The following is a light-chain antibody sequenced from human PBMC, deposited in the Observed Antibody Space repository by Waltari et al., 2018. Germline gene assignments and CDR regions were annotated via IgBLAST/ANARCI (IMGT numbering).Light chain of an antibody. V-gene: IGKV3-20*01. Sequence: EIVLTQSPGTLSLSPGERATLSCRASQSVSNNFLNWYQQKPGQAPRLLIYGASSRATGIPDRCSGSGSRTDFTLTISRLEPEDFAVYYCQQYDSIVLTFGGGTKVEI. J-gene: IGKJ4*01. CDR1: QSVSNNF. CDR2: GAS. CDR3: QQYDSIVLT.